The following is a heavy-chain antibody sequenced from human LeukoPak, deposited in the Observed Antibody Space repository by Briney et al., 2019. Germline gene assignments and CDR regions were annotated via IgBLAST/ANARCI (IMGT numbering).Heavy chain of an antibody. Sequence: GGSLRLSCAASAFTFDDYAMHWVRQAPGNGLEWVSHISGDNGGTYYTVPVRGRFTIYTDNSKNSLYLQMNSLRTEDTALYYCAKTYCGGDCYSRALAFDIWGQGTMGTVSS. V-gene: IGHV3-43*02. D-gene: IGHD2-21*02. CDR1: AFTFDDYA. J-gene: IGHJ3*02. CDR2: ISGDNGGT. CDR3: AKTYCGGDCYSRALAFDI.